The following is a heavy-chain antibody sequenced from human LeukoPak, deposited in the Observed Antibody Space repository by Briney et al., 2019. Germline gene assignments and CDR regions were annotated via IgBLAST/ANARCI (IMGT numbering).Heavy chain of an antibody. CDR1: GGSISSGSYY. D-gene: IGHD4-23*01. J-gene: IGHJ4*02. Sequence: TSQTLSLTCTVSGGSISSGSYYWSWIRQPAGKGLEWIGRIYTSGSTNYNPSLKSQVTISVDTSKNQFSLKVTSVTAADTAVYYCARDWGRWPYWGQGILVTVSS. CDR3: ARDWGRWPY. V-gene: IGHV4-61*02. CDR2: IYTSGST.